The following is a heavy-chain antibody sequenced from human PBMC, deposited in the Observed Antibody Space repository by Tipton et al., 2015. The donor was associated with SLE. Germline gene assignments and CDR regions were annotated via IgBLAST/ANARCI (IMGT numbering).Heavy chain of an antibody. Sequence: TLSLTCAVYGGSFSGYYWRWIRQPPGKGLEWTGEINHSGSTNYNPSLKSRVTISVDTSKNQFSLKLSSVTAADTAVYYCARAGVRGVSYYYYMDVWGKGTTVTVSS. D-gene: IGHD3-10*01. CDR2: INHSGST. V-gene: IGHV4-34*01. J-gene: IGHJ6*03. CDR1: GGSFSGYY. CDR3: ARAGVRGVSYYYYMDV.